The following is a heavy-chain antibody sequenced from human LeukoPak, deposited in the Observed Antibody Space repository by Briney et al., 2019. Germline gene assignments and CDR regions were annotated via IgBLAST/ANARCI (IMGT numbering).Heavy chain of an antibody. CDR3: ARGSQSRFEARVYYYYYTDV. V-gene: IGHV3-20*04. CDR2: INWDGGST. CDR1: GFTFGDYG. J-gene: IGHJ6*03. D-gene: IGHD3-10*01. Sequence: PGGSLRLSCAASGFTFGDYGMSWVRQVPGKGLEWVSGINWDGGSTGYADSVKGRFTISRDKSKNSLYLQMNSLRAEDTALYYCARGSQSRFEARVYYYYYTDVWGKGTTVTVSS.